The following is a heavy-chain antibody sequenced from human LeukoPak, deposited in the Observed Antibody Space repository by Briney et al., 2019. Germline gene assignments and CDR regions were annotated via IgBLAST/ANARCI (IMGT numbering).Heavy chain of an antibody. CDR3: ARAPQDGSNWSHYFDH. CDR2: IYYIGST. Sequence: SETLFLTCTVSGGSISTYYWSWIRQPPGKRLEWIGSIYYIGSTNYNPSLNNRVTISIDRSRNQFSLKLNSVTPADTAVYYCARAPQDGSNWSHYFDHWGRGALVTVSS. CDR1: GGSISTYY. V-gene: IGHV4-59*01. J-gene: IGHJ4*02. D-gene: IGHD6-13*01.